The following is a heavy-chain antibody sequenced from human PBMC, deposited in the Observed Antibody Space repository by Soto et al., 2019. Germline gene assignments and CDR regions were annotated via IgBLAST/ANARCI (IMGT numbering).Heavy chain of an antibody. D-gene: IGHD1-26*01. J-gene: IGHJ4*02. CDR3: ATTWAAGWELLGY. CDR1: GGTFSSYA. V-gene: IGHV1-69*13. CDR2: IIPIFGTA. Sequence: GASVKVSYKASGGTFSSYAISWVRQAPGQGLEWMGGIIPIFGTANYAQKFQGRVTITADESTSTAYMELSSLRSEDTAVYYCATTWAAGWELLGYWGQGTLVTVSS.